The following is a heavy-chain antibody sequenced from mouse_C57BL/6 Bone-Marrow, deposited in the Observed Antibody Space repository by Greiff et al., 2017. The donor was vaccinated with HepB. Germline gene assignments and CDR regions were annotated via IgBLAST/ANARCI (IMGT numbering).Heavy chain of an antibody. J-gene: IGHJ1*03. CDR1: GYTFTDYY. CDR2: INPYNGGT. V-gene: IGHV1-19*01. CDR3: ARKDYYGSSGYFDV. Sequence: VQLQQSGPVLVKPGASVKMSCKASGYTFTDYYMNWVKQSHGKSLEWIGVINPYNGGTSYNQKFKGKATLTVDKSSSTAYMELNSLTSEDSAVYYCARKDYYGSSGYFDVWGTGTTVTVSS. D-gene: IGHD1-1*01.